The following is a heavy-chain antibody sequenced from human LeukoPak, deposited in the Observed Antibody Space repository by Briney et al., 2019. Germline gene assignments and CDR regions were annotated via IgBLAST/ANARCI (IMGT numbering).Heavy chain of an antibody. J-gene: IGHJ6*03. V-gene: IGHV1-69*13. D-gene: IGHD6-13*01. Sequence: GASVKVSCKASGGTFSSYAISWVRQAPGQGLEWMGGIIPIFGTANYAQKFQGRVTITADESTSTAYMELSSLRSEDTAVYYCARGLWGSSWSVPVGVYYYYYMDVWGKGTTVTVSS. CDR1: GGTFSSYA. CDR2: IIPIFGTA. CDR3: ARGLWGSSWSVPVGVYYYYYMDV.